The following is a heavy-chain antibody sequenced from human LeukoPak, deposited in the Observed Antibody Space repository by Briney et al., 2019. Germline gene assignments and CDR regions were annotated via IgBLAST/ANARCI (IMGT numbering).Heavy chain of an antibody. D-gene: IGHD3-22*01. Sequence: GASVKVSCKASGGTFSSYAISWVRQAPGQGLEWMGGIIPIFGTANYAQKFQGRVTITADESTSTAYMELSSLRSEDTAVYYCARATENYYYDSSGKDAFDIWGQGTMVTVSS. V-gene: IGHV1-69*13. J-gene: IGHJ3*02. CDR2: IIPIFGTA. CDR3: ARATENYYYDSSGKDAFDI. CDR1: GGTFSSYA.